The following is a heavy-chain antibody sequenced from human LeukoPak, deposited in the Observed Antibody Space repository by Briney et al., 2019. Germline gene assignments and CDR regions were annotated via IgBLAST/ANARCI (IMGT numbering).Heavy chain of an antibody. CDR3: ARDYYDSSGYYYYYYYYMDV. D-gene: IGHD3-22*01. J-gene: IGHJ6*03. Sequence: PGGSLRLSCAASGFIFSDCYMSWIRQAPGKGLEWVSYISSSGSTIYYADSVKGRFTISRDNAKNSLYLQMNSLRAEDTAVYYCARDYYDSSGYYYYYYYYMDVWGKGTTVTVSS. CDR1: GFIFSDCY. V-gene: IGHV3-11*04. CDR2: ISSSGSTI.